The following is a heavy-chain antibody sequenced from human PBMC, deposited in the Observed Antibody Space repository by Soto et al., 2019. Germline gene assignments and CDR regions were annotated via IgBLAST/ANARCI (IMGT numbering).Heavy chain of an antibody. CDR1: GYTFTSYY. CDR2: INPSGGST. Sequence: GASVKVSCKASGYTFTSYYMHWVRQAPGQGLEWMGIINPSGGSTSYAQKFQGRVTMTRDTSTSTVYMELSSLRSEDTAVFYCARYPRYSSSWEDAFDIWGQGTMVTVSS. D-gene: IGHD6-13*01. CDR3: ARYPRYSSSWEDAFDI. V-gene: IGHV1-46*01. J-gene: IGHJ3*02.